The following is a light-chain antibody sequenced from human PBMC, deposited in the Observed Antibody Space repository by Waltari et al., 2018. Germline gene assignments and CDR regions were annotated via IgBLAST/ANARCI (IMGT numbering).Light chain of an antibody. CDR2: VNSDGSH. Sequence: QLVLTQSPSASASLGASVKLTCTLSSGHINNVIAWLQQRPEKGPRYLMKVNSDGSHNKGDEIPDRFSGSSSGAERYLTISSLQPEDEADYFCQTGGHGTWVFGGGTKLTVL. CDR1: SGHINNV. J-gene: IGLJ3*02. V-gene: IGLV4-69*01. CDR3: QTGGHGTWV.